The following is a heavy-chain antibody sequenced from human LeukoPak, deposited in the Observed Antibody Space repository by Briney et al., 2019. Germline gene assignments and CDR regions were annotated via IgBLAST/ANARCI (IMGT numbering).Heavy chain of an antibody. Sequence: PSETLSLTCAVYGGSFSGYYWSWIRQPPGKGLDWIGEINHSGSTNYNPSLKSRVTISVDTSKNQFSLKLSSVTAADTAMYYCAIVFGTDAFDIWGQGTMVTVSS. D-gene: IGHD3-10*02. J-gene: IGHJ3*02. V-gene: IGHV4-34*01. CDR3: AIVFGTDAFDI. CDR1: GGSFSGYY. CDR2: INHSGST.